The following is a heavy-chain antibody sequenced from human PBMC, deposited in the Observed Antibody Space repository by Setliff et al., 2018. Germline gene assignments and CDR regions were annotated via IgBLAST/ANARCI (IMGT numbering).Heavy chain of an antibody. CDR3: ARGDYAYYYHYYMDV. D-gene: IGHD4-17*01. J-gene: IGHJ6*03. CDR2: IYHSGST. Sequence: SETLSLTCTVSGYSISSGYYWGWIRQPPGKGLEWIGSIYHSGSTYYNPSLKSRVTISVDTSKNQFSLKLSSVTAADTAVNYCARGDYAYYYHYYMDVWGKGTTVTVSS. V-gene: IGHV4-38-2*02. CDR1: GYSISSGYY.